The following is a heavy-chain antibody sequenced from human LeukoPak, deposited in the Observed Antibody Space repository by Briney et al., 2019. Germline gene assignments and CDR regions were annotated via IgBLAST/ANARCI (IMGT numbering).Heavy chain of an antibody. CDR3: ARDLNGDPFFDY. Sequence: ASVKVSCKASGYTFTGYYMHWVRQAPGQGLEWMGWINPNSGGTNYAQKFQGRVTMTRDTSISTAYMELSRLRSDDTAVYYCARDLNGDPFFDYWGQGTLVTVSS. V-gene: IGHV1-2*02. J-gene: IGHJ4*02. CDR2: INPNSGGT. CDR1: GYTFTGYY. D-gene: IGHD4-17*01.